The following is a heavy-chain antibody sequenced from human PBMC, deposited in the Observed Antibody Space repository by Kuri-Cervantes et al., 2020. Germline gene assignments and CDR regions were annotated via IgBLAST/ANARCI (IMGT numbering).Heavy chain of an antibody. V-gene: IGHV3-23*01. Sequence: GESLKISCAASGFTFSSYAMSWVRQAPGKGLEWVSGISWNSGSIGYADSVKGRFTISRDNSKNTLYLQMNSLRAEDTAVYYCARDNYDSSGYYYKDYWGQGTLVTVSS. CDR1: GFTFSSYA. CDR2: ISWNSGSI. D-gene: IGHD3-22*01. J-gene: IGHJ4*02. CDR3: ARDNYDSSGYYYKDY.